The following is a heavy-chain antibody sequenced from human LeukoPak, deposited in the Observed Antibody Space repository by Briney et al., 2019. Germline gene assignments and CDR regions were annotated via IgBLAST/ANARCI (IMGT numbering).Heavy chain of an antibody. V-gene: IGHV1-46*01. D-gene: IGHD2-2*01. CDR3: ARGYCSSTSCYVGWFDP. CDR2: INPSGGST. J-gene: IGHJ5*02. Sequence: ASVKVSCKASGYIFTSYYMHWVRQAPGQGLEWMGIINPSGGSTSYAQKFQGRVTMTRDTSTSTVYMELSSLRSEDTAVYYCARGYCSSTSCYVGWFDPWGQGTLVTVSS. CDR1: GYIFTSYY.